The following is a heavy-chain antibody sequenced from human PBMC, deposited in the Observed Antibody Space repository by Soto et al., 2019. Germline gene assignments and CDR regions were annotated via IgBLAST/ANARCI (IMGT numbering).Heavy chain of an antibody. Sequence: SETLSLTCTVSGGSISSGGYYWSWIRQHPGKGLEWIGYIYYSGSTYYNPSLKSRVTISVDTSKNQFSLKLSSVTAADTAVYYCARVDRVEDDYYFDYWGQGTLVTVSS. CDR3: ARVDRVEDDYYFDY. CDR1: GGSISSGGYY. CDR2: IYYSGST. J-gene: IGHJ4*02. D-gene: IGHD2-2*03. V-gene: IGHV4-31*03.